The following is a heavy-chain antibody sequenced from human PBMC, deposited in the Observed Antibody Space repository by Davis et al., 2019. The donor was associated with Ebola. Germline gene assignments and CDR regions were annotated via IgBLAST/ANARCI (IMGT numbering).Heavy chain of an antibody. CDR3: ARSGLSFGVVKYHYGMDV. D-gene: IGHD3-3*01. J-gene: IGHJ6*04. CDR1: VITFSSYA. V-gene: IGHV3-23*01. CDR2: ISGSGGTT. Sequence: GESLKISCADSVITFSSYAMTWVRQAPGKGLEWVSAISGSGGTTYYAGSVKGRFTVSSANSKKTMYLQMNSLRAEDTAVYYCARSGLSFGVVKYHYGMDVWGKGTTVTVSS.